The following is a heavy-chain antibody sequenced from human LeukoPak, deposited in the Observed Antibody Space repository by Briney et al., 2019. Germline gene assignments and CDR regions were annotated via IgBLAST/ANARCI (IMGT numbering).Heavy chain of an antibody. D-gene: IGHD1-26*01. J-gene: IGHJ4*02. Sequence: GGSLRLSCAASGFTFKSYAMTWVRQAPGKGLQWVSALIGSVGSTYYADSVKGRFTISRDNSKNTLYMQMNSPREQDTAVYYCSRDRVGAIPYYFYSWGQGTLVTVSS. V-gene: IGHV3-23*01. CDR3: SRDRVGAIPYYFYS. CDR1: GFTFKSYA. CDR2: LIGSVGST.